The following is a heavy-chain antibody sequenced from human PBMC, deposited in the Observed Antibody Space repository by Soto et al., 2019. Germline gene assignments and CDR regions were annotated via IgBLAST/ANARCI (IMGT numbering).Heavy chain of an antibody. V-gene: IGHV1-18*01. CDR2: ISPYNGDT. Sequence: ASVKASCKASGYTFTTYGISWVRQAPGQGLEWMGWISPYNGDTHYAEKFQGRLTMTTDTSATSAYMELRTLSSDDRAVYFCARALYMAQYYYYMDVWGKGTTVTVSS. CDR1: GYTFTTYG. J-gene: IGHJ6*03. CDR3: ARALYMAQYYYYMDV. D-gene: IGHD2-2*02.